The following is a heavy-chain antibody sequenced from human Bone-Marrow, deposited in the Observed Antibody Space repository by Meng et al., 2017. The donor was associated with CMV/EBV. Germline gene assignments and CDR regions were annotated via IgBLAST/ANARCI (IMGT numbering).Heavy chain of an antibody. CDR1: GFTFSSYS. CDR2: ISSSSSTI. Sequence: GESLKISCTASGFTFSSYSMNWVRQAPGKGLEWVSYISSSSSTIYYADSVKGRSTISRGNAKNSLYLQMNSLRAEDTAVYYCARGNRDQEFLQASDYCGQGTLVTVSS. J-gene: IGHJ4*02. D-gene: IGHD3-10*01. V-gene: IGHV3-48*04. CDR3: ARGNRDQEFLQASDY.